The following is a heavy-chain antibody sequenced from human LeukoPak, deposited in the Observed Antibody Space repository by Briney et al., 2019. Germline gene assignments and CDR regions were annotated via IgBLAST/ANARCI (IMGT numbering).Heavy chain of an antibody. CDR2: IGGRGGST. Sequence: GGSLRLSCAASGFRFSDFTMTWVRQPPGKGPEWVSAIGGRGGSTYYADSVGGRFTISRDNSKDILYLQMNSLKVEDTATYYCGKEGGSWGQGTKVTVSS. V-gene: IGHV3-23*01. J-gene: IGHJ5*02. CDR1: GFRFSDFT. D-gene: IGHD3-16*01. CDR3: GKEGGS.